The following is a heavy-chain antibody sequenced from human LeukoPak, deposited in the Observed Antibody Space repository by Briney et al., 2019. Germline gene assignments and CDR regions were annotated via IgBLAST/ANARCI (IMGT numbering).Heavy chain of an antibody. CDR2: IYYSGST. J-gene: IGHJ4*02. CDR1: GGSISSSSYY. CDR3: ARIRMITFGGVIVRTYYFDY. Sequence: PSETLSLTCTVSGGSISSSSYYWGWIRQPPGKGLEWIGSIYYSGSTYYNPSLKSRVTISVDTSKNQFSLKLSSVTAADTAVYYCARIRMITFGGVIVRTYYFDYWGQGTLVIVSS. D-gene: IGHD3-16*02. V-gene: IGHV4-39*01.